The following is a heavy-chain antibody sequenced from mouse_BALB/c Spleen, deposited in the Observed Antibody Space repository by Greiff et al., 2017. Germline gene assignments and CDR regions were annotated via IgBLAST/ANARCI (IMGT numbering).Heavy chain of an antibody. Sequence: QVQLQQSGPGLVAPSQSLSITCTVSGFSFSRYSVHWVRQPPGKGLEWLGMIRGGGSTDYNSALKSRLIISKDDSTRQVFLKMNSLQTDDTTMYYCARGGQLWSRYYYAMDYWGQGTSVTVSS. CDR2: IRGGGST. CDR3: ARGGQLWSRYYYAMDY. V-gene: IGHV2-6-4*01. D-gene: IGHD3-3*01. J-gene: IGHJ4*01. CDR1: GFSFSRYS.